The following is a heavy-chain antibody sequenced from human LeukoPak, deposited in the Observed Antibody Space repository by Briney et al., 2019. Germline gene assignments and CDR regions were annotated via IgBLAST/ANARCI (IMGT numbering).Heavy chain of an antibody. CDR1: GITLSNYG. V-gene: IGHV3-23*01. D-gene: IGHD3-22*01. CDR3: AKRGVVIRVILVGFHKEAFYFDS. CDR2: ISASGGGT. J-gene: IGHJ4*02. Sequence: GGSLRLSCAVSGITLSNYGMSWVRQAPGKGLEWVAGISASGGGTNYADSVKGRFTISRDNPKNTLYLQMNSLRAEDTAVYFCAKRGVVIRVILVGFHKEAFYFDSWGQGALVTVSS.